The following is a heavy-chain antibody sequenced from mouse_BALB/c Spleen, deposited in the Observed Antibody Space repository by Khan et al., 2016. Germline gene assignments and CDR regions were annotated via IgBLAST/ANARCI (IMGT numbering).Heavy chain of an antibody. J-gene: IGHJ2*01. CDR2: TNPTNGRT. CDR3: ARSKKIVATYFDY. CDR1: GYTFTSYW. D-gene: IGHD1-1*01. V-gene: IGHV1S81*02. Sequence: QVQLQQPGADLVKAGASVKMSCKASGYTFTSYWMHWVKQRLGQGLEWFAETNPTNGRTYYNEKFKSKATLTVDKSSSTAYMLLSGPTFEDSAIYYCARSKKIVATYFDYWGQGTTLTVSS.